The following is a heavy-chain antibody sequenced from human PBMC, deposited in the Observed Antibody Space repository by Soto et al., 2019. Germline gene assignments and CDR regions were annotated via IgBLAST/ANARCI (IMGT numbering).Heavy chain of an antibody. CDR1: GGSISRYY. Sequence: SETLSLTCTVSGGSISRYYWSWIRQPPGKGLEWIGYIYYSGSTNYNPSLKSRVTISVDTSKNQFSLKLSSVTAADTAVYYCARYGSGTYYPTTFDSWGQGTLVTVS. J-gene: IGHJ4*02. D-gene: IGHD3-10*01. V-gene: IGHV4-59*01. CDR2: IYYSGST. CDR3: ARYGSGTYYPTTFDS.